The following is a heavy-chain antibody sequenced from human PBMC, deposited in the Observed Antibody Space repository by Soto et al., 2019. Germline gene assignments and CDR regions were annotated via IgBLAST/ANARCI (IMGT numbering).Heavy chain of an antibody. V-gene: IGHV3-23*01. J-gene: IGHJ4*02. Sequence: GGSLRLSCAASGFTFSSYAMSWVRQAPGKGLEWVSAISGSGGSTYYADSVKGRFTISRDNSKNTLYLQMNSLRAEDTAVYYCAKARVPVQTTVTTEDCWGQGTLVTVS. CDR2: ISGSGGST. CDR3: AKARVPVQTTVTTEDC. CDR1: GFTFSSYA. D-gene: IGHD4-17*01.